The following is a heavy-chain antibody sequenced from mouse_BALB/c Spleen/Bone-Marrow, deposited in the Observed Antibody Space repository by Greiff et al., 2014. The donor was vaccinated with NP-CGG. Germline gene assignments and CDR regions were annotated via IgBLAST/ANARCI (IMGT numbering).Heavy chain of an antibody. D-gene: IGHD2-2*01. CDR2: IAPGSGST. Sequence: DLVKPGASVKLSCKTSGYTSTNYWINWIKQRPGQGLEWLGRIAPGSGSTYYNEMFKVKAPLTVDTSSSTAYIQLSSLSSEDSAVYFCARESYGYDGWYFDVWGAGTTVTVSS. V-gene: IGHV1S41*01. CDR3: ARESYGYDGWYFDV. J-gene: IGHJ1*01. CDR1: GYTSTNYW.